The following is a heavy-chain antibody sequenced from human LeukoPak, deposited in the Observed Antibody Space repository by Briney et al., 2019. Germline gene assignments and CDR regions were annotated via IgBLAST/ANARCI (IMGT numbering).Heavy chain of an antibody. CDR1: GYTFTGYY. CDR3: ARVTVTAEFDY. CDR2: INPNSGGT. V-gene: IGHV1-2*02. J-gene: IGHJ4*02. Sequence: ASVKVSCKTSGYTFTGYYMHWVRQAPGQGLEWMGWINPNSGGTYYAQKFEGRVTLTRDTSISTAYMELSRLRSDDTAVYYCARVTVTAEFDYWGQGTLLTVSS. D-gene: IGHD4-17*01.